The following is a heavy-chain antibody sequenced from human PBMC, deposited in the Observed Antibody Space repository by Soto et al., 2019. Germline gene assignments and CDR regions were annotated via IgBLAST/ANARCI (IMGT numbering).Heavy chain of an antibody. CDR3: AHSRLYCTGGSCKTWFYY. Sequence: QITLKESGPTLVKPTQTLTLTCTFSGFSLSTSGVGVGWIRQPAGQALEWLALIYWDDDKRYSPFLNSRLTITKDTSKSQVDLTMTNMDPVDTAAYSSAHSRLYCTGGSCKTWFYYWGQGTLVTVSS. CDR2: IYWDDDK. CDR1: GFSLSTSGVG. V-gene: IGHV2-5*02. D-gene: IGHD2-15*01. J-gene: IGHJ4*02.